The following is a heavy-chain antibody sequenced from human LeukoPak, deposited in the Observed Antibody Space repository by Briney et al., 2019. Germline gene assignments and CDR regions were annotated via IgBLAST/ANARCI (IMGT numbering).Heavy chain of an antibody. J-gene: IGHJ4*02. CDR2: IYYTGNT. V-gene: IGHV4-39*01. CDR3: ARQTGSGLFILP. CDR1: GVSISSSNSY. Sequence: SETLSLTCTVSGVSISSSNSYWGWIRQPPGNGLEWIVSIYYTGNTYYNASLKSQVSISIDTSKNQFSLRLTSVTAADTAVYYCARQTGSGLFILPGGQGTLVTVSS. D-gene: IGHD3/OR15-3a*01.